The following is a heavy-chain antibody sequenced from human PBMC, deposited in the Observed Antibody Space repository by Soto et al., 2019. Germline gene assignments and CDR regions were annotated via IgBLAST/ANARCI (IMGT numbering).Heavy chain of an antibody. CDR3: ARDSEHDSSGISVY. CDR2: ISSSSSYI. Sequence: GGFLTLSCAASGFTFRSYSMNWVRQAPGKGLEWVSSISSSSSYIYYADSVKGRFTISRDNAKNSLYLQMNSLRAEDTAVYYCARDSEHDSSGISVYWGQGTLVTVSS. J-gene: IGHJ4*02. V-gene: IGHV3-21*01. D-gene: IGHD3-22*01. CDR1: GFTFRSYS.